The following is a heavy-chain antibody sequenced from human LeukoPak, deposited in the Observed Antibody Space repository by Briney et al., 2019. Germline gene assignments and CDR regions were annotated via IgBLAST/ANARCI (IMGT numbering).Heavy chain of an antibody. CDR3: ARAGHYQLLDYYYYYGMDV. CDR1: GYTFTSYG. Sequence: ASVKVSCKASGYTFTSYGISWVRQAPGQGLEWMGWISAYNGNTNYAQKLQGRVTMTTDTSTSTAYMELRSLRSDDTAVYYCARAGHYQLLDYYYYYGMDVWGQGTTVTVSS. J-gene: IGHJ6*02. V-gene: IGHV1-18*01. D-gene: IGHD2-2*01. CDR2: ISAYNGNT.